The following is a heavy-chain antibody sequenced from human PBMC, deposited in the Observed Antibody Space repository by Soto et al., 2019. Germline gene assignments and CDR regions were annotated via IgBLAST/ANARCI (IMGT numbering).Heavy chain of an antibody. J-gene: IGHJ5*02. CDR1: GFSFSTYA. D-gene: IGHD3-9*01. V-gene: IGHV3-23*01. CDR2: ISGSGAST. Sequence: PGGSLRLSXAVSGFSFSTYAMSWVRQAPGRGLEWVSTISGSGASTFYPDSVKGRFAISRDNSKNTVFLQMNSLRVEDTAVYYCVKDKEDYDVSPGSPRRWFDPWGQGTLVTVSS. CDR3: VKDKEDYDVSPGSPRRWFDP.